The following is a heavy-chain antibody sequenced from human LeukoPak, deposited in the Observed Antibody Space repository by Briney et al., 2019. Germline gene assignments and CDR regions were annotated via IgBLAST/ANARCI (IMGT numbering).Heavy chain of an antibody. J-gene: IGHJ4*02. V-gene: IGHV3-74*01. CDR2: INTDGSST. Sequence: PPGGSLRLSCAASGFTFSSYWMHWVRQAPGKGLVWVSRINTDGSSTSYADSVKGRFTISRDNAKNTLYLQMNSLKTEDTAVYFCTTGVEAGYCSGTSCSPYWGQGTLVTVSS. D-gene: IGHD2-2*01. CDR3: TTGVEAGYCSGTSCSPY. CDR1: GFTFSSYW.